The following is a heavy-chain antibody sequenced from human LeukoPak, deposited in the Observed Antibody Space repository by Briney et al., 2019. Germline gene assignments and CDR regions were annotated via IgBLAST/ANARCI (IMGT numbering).Heavy chain of an antibody. D-gene: IGHD1-14*01. J-gene: IGHJ5*02. V-gene: IGHV1-18*01. CDR2: ISAYVGIA. CDR3: ARYRLTDSPINWFDP. CDR1: GYTFSSFG. Sequence: ASVKVSCRASGYTFSSFGITWVRQAPGQGLEWMGWISAYVGIANYAQKLQGRVTMTTDTSTNTAYMELGSLRSDATAVYYCARYRLTDSPINWFDPWGQGTLVTVSS.